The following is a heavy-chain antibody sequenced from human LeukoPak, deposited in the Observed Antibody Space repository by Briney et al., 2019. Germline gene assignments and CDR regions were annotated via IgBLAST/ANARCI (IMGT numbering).Heavy chain of an antibody. D-gene: IGHD5-12*01. CDR3: ARDGYSGNDGL. V-gene: IGHV4-59*01. CDR2: IYYSGST. Sequence: SETLSLICTVSGGSISSYYWSWIRQPPGKGLEWIGYIYYSGSTNYNPSLKSRVTISVDTSKNQFSLKLSSVTAADTAVYYCARDGYSGNDGLWGQGTLVTVSS. J-gene: IGHJ4*02. CDR1: GGSISSYY.